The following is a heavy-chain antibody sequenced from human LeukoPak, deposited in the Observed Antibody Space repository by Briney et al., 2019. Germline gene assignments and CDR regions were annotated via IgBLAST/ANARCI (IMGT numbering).Heavy chain of an antibody. CDR3: ARVEYSYGYFDY. CDR2: INPNSGGT. V-gene: IGHV1-2*02. CDR1: GYTFSGYC. D-gene: IGHD5-18*01. Sequence: ASVKVSCKASGYTFSGYCMNWVRQAPGQGLEWMGWINPNSGGTNYAQKFQGRVTMTRDTSTSTAYMELSRLRSDDTAVYYCARVEYSYGYFDYWGQGTLVTVSS. J-gene: IGHJ4*02.